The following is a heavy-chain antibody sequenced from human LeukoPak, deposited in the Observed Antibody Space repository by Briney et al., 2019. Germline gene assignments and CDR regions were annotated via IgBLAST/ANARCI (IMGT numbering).Heavy chain of an antibody. CDR3: ARGEGLGTTNGGYYFAY. Sequence: GGSLRLSCATSGFTFSNYWMSWVRRAPGKGLEWVTNIKQDGSDKYYVDSVKGRFTISRDNAKNSLYLQMNTPRAEDTAVYYCARGEGLGTTNGGYYFAYWGQGSLVIVSS. CDR1: GFTFSNYW. D-gene: IGHD1-26*01. CDR2: IKQDGSDK. V-gene: IGHV3-7*01. J-gene: IGHJ4*02.